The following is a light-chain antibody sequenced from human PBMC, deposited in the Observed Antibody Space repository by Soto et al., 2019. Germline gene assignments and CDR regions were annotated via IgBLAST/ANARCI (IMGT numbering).Light chain of an antibody. CDR1: QNLRAL. CDR2: DAS. J-gene: IGKJ1*01. CDR3: QQYNDHSPPWT. Sequence: DIQMTQSPSTLSASVGDRVSITCRASQNLRALLAWYQQKPGKAPKLLIYDASNLEGGVPSRFSGSGSGTEFTLTISSMQPEDFASYYCQQYNDHSPPWTVGQGTKVEVK. V-gene: IGKV1-5*01.